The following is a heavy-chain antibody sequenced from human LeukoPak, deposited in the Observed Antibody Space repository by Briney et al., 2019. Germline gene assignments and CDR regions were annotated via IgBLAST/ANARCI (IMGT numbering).Heavy chain of an antibody. J-gene: IGHJ4*02. CDR2: ISSSGSTI. V-gene: IGHV3-48*03. CDR1: GFTFSSYE. Sequence: GGSLRLSCAASGFTFSSYEMHWVRQAPGKGLEWVSYISSSGSTIYYADSVKGRFTISRDNAKNSLYLQMNSLRAEDTALYYCARDLSRTWGYLDYWGQGTLVTVSS. CDR3: ARDLSRTWGYLDY. D-gene: IGHD3-16*02.